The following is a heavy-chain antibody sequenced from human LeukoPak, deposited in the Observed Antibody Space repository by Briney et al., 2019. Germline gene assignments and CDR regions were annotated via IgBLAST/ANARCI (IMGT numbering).Heavy chain of an antibody. Sequence: SETLSLTCAVYGGSFSGYYRSWIRQPPGKGLEWIGEINHSGSTNYNPSLKSRVTISVDTSKNQFSLKLSSVTAADTAVYYCARVYCSSTSCYGSGVDYWGQGTLVTVSS. CDR3: ARVYCSSTSCYGSGVDY. D-gene: IGHD2-2*01. CDR2: INHSGST. V-gene: IGHV4-34*01. CDR1: GGSFSGYY. J-gene: IGHJ4*02.